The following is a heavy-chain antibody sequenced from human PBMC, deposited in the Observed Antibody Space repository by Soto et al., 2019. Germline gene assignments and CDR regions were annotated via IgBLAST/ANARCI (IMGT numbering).Heavy chain of an antibody. CDR1: GVTFSSYA. Sequence: SVKVSCKASGVTFSSYAISWVRQAPGQGLEWMGGIIPIFGTANYAQKFQGRVTITADESTSTAYMELSSLRSEDTAVYYCAGDSGRAPFDPLGQGTLGTVSS. D-gene: IGHD1-26*01. CDR3: AGDSGRAPFDP. CDR2: IIPIFGTA. J-gene: IGHJ5*02. V-gene: IGHV1-69*13.